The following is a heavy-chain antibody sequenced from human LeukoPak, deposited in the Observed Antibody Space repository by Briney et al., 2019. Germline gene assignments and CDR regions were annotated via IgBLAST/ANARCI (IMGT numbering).Heavy chain of an antibody. CDR1: GYTFTNYR. J-gene: IGHJ6*03. V-gene: IGHV1-18*01. CDR2: ISAYNGNT. D-gene: IGHD6-13*01. Sequence: ASVKVSCKASGYTFTNYRISWVRQAPGQGLEWMGWISAYNGNTNYAQKLQGRVTMTTDTSTSTAYMELRSLRSDDTAVYYCARGVPAAAGRDYYYYMDVWGKGATVTVSS. CDR3: ARGVPAAAGRDYYYYMDV.